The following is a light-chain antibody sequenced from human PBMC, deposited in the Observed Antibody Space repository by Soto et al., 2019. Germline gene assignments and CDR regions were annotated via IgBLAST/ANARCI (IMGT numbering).Light chain of an antibody. CDR1: QTVSSRY. V-gene: IGKV3-20*01. Sequence: IVLTQSPGTLSLSPGERATLSCRASQTVSSRYLAWYQQKPGQAPRLLMYGTCNRATGLPDRFSGSGSGADFTLTISRLEPEDFAVYFCQLYGRSPPFTFGQGTKVDIK. CDR2: GTC. CDR3: QLYGRSPPFT. J-gene: IGKJ2*01.